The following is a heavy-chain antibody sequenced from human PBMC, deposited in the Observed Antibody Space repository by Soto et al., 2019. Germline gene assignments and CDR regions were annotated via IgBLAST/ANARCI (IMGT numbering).Heavy chain of an antibody. CDR2: IYHSGST. J-gene: IGHJ4*02. Sequence: KAXETLCRTGTVSGCSLSSGYYWGWIRQPPGKGREWSVSIYHSGSTYYNPSLKSRVTISVDTSKNQFSLKLSSVTAADTAVYYCARVFSTDHAAAGTWIDYWGQGTLVTVSS. CDR3: ARVFSTDHAAAGTWIDY. D-gene: IGHD6-13*01. V-gene: IGHV4-38-2*02. CDR1: GCSLSSGYY.